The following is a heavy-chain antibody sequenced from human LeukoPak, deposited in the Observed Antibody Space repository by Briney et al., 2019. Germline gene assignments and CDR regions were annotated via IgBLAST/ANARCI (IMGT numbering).Heavy chain of an antibody. CDR3: ARRYMTTVTTTWFDP. D-gene: IGHD4-17*01. J-gene: IGHJ5*02. Sequence: GASVKVSCKASGGTFSSYAISWVRQAPGQGLEWMGRIIPILGIANYAQKFQGRVTITADKSTSTAYMELSSLRSEDTAVYYCARRYMTTVTTTWFDPWGQGTLVTVSS. CDR1: GGTFSSYA. CDR2: IIPILGIA. V-gene: IGHV1-69*04.